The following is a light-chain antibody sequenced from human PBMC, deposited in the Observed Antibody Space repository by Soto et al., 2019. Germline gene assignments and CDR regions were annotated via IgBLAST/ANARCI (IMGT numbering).Light chain of an antibody. CDR2: AAS. V-gene: IGKV1-5*01. J-gene: IGKJ1*01. CDR1: QSVLTW. Sequence: DIRMTQSPSTLSASVGDRVTITCRASQSVLTWLAWYQQKPGKAPKLLIYAASSLESGVPSRFSGSGSGTEFSLTISSLQPDEFATYYCQQYSGYPWTFGQGTKVEIK. CDR3: QQYSGYPWT.